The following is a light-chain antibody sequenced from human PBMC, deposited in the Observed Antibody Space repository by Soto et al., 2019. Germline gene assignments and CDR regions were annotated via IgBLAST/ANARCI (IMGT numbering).Light chain of an antibody. V-gene: IGKV1-39*01. CDR3: RQLNTHPRT. J-gene: IGKJ1*01. CDR1: QGISTY. CDR2: SAS. Sequence: IWMTQSPSLLSASTGDRVTITCLASQGISTYLNSYHQKPGKAPNLLIYSASTLQSGAPSRFSGSGSGTDFTLTITSLQPEDFATYYCRQLNTHPRTFGQGTNVDI.